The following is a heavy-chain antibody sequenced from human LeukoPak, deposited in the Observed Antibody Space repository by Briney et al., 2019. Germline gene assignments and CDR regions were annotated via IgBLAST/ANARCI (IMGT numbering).Heavy chain of an antibody. V-gene: IGHV3-30*04. J-gene: IGHJ4*02. CDR3: AKDSNYDSSGNDY. CDR1: GFTFSSYV. Sequence: GGSLRLSCAASGFTFSSYVMHWVRQAPGKGLEWVAIISYDGSNEYYADSVKGRFTISRDNSKNTLYLQMNSLRAEDTAVYYCAKDSNYDSSGNDYWGQGTLVTVSS. CDR2: ISYDGSNE. D-gene: IGHD3-22*01.